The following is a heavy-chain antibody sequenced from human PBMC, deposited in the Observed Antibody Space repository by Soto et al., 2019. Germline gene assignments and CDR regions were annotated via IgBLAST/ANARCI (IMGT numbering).Heavy chain of an antibody. CDR2: ISYDGSNK. Sequence: GGSLRLSCAASGFTFSSYGMHWVRQAPGKGLEWVAVISYDGSNKYYADSVKGRFTISRDNSKNTLYLQMNSLRAEDTAVYYCANSRLELPDYWGQGTLVTVSS. J-gene: IGHJ4*02. V-gene: IGHV3-30*18. CDR1: GFTFSSYG. D-gene: IGHD1-7*01. CDR3: ANSRLELPDY.